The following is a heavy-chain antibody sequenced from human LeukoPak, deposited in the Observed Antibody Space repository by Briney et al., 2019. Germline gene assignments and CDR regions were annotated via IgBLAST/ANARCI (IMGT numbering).Heavy chain of an antibody. V-gene: IGHV5-51*01. CDR2: IYHVDSDT. J-gene: IGHJ6*03. D-gene: IGHD3-10*01. Sequence: GESLKISCKGSGYTFSNYWIGWVRQLAGNGVEGMGIIYHVDSDTRSNPSFQGQVTISADKSISHAYLQWSSLKASDTAMYYCARLWNRYGSGSYYKGYYYYYMDVWGKGTTVTVSS. CDR3: ARLWNRYGSGSYYKGYYYYYMDV. CDR1: GYTFSNYW.